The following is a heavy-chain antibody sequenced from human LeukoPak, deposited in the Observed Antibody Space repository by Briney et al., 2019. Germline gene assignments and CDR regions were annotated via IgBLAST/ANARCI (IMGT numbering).Heavy chain of an antibody. Sequence: GGSLRLSCAASGFTFSTYSMNWVRQAPGKGLEWISHISTSSTTIYYADSVKGRFTISRDNARNLMYLQMNNLRGEDTAIYYCARDAGNSGYGCDLWGQGTLVTVSS. CDR1: GFTFSTYS. V-gene: IGHV3-48*01. CDR2: ISTSSTTI. J-gene: IGHJ5*02. D-gene: IGHD5-12*01. CDR3: ARDAGNSGYGCDL.